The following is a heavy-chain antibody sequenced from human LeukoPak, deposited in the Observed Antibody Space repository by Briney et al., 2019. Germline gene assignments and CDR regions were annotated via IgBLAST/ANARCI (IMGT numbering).Heavy chain of an antibody. CDR2: INHSGST. CDR1: GGSISRGGYS. Sequence: SETLSLTCTVSGGSISRGGYSWSWIRQPPGKGLQWIGEINHSGSTNYNPSLKSRVTISVDTSKNQFSLKLSSVTAADTAVYYCARVGLRDNEKVAVARSQYFDYWGQGTLVTVSS. D-gene: IGHD6-19*01. J-gene: IGHJ4*02. V-gene: IGHV4-34*01. CDR3: ARVGLRDNEKVAVARSQYFDY.